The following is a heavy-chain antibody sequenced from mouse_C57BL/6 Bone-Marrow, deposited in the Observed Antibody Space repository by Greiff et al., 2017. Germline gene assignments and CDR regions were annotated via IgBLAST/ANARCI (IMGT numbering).Heavy chain of an antibody. J-gene: IGHJ1*03. CDR2: INPYNGDT. V-gene: IGHV1-20*01. CDR3: ARRFITTVVADWYFDV. CDR1: GYSFTGYF. Sequence: VQLQQSGPELVKPGDSVKISCKASGYSFTGYFMNWVMQSHGKSLEWIGRINPYNGDTFYNQKFKGKATLTVDKSSSTAHMELRSLTSEDSAVYYCARRFITTVVADWYFDVWGTGTTVTVSS. D-gene: IGHD1-1*01.